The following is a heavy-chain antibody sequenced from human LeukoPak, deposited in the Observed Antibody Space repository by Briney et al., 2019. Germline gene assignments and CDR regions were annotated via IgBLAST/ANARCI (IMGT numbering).Heavy chain of an antibody. D-gene: IGHD1-1*01. J-gene: IGHJ3*02. CDR3: ATGTTGTAAFDI. CDR1: GGSISSGSYY. Sequence: SETLSLTCTVSGGSISSGSYYWSWIRQPAGKGLEWIARIYTSGSTNYNPSLKSRVTISVDTSKNQFSLKLSSVTAADTAVYYCATGTTGTAAFDIWGQGTMVTVSS. V-gene: IGHV4-61*02. CDR2: IYTSGST.